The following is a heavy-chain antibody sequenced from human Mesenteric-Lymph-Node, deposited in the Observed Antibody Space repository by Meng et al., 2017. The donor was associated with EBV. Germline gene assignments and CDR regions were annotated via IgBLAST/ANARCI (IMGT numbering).Heavy chain of an antibody. V-gene: IGHV3-23*01. Sequence: EVRFMESGGGLVKRGGSLVLSCVRSGLTFSNYAMSWVRQAPGKGLEWVSVISGSGETTQYAESVKGRFTISRGNSKNTLYLQMNSLRADDTAVFYCAKTNYGGNAGYFQHWGQGTLVTVSS. J-gene: IGHJ1*01. CDR2: ISGSGETT. D-gene: IGHD4-23*01. CDR3: AKTNYGGNAGYFQH. CDR1: GLTFSNYA.